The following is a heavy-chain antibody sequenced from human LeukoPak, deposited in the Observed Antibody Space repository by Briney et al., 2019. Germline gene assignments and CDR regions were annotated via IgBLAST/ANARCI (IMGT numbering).Heavy chain of an antibody. CDR3: AKGSQESPRTILDAFDI. J-gene: IGHJ3*02. CDR2: LSGSAFT. V-gene: IGHV3-23*01. D-gene: IGHD1-1*01. CDR1: GFTFNSHT. Sequence: GGSLRVSSAAPGFTFNSHTMSWVRQAPGKGLECVSHLSGSAFTYYADSVKGRFTISRDTSKNTLFLDMNTLRVEDTAVYYCAKGSQESPRTILDAFDIWGQGTMVSVSS.